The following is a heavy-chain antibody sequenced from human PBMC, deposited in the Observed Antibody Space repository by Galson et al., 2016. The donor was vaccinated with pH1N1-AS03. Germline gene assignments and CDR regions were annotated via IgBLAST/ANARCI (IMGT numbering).Heavy chain of an antibody. J-gene: IGHJ6*02. CDR3: ARDDSSSWDRYYYYGMDV. Sequence: SLRLSCAASGFPFSGYSMNWVRQAPGKGLEWVSFISNSSTYIYYADSLKGRFTISRDNAKNSLYLQMNSLRVEDTAVYYCARDDSSSWDRYYYYGMDVWGQGTTVTVSS. D-gene: IGHD6-13*01. V-gene: IGHV3-21*01. CDR2: ISNSSTYI. CDR1: GFPFSGYS.